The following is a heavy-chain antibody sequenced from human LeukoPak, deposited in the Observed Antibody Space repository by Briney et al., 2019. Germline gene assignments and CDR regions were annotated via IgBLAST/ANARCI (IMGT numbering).Heavy chain of an antibody. CDR1: GFTFSSYA. Sequence: GGSLRLSCAASGFTFSSYAMSWVREAPGKGLEGVSGISGSAGCTFYADSVEGRLTISRDNSKNTLYMQMNSLRAEDTAVYYCAKDGPSWFFDYWGQGTLVAVSS. J-gene: IGHJ4*02. V-gene: IGHV3-23*01. D-gene: IGHD3-22*01. CDR2: ISGSAGCT. CDR3: AKDGPSWFFDY.